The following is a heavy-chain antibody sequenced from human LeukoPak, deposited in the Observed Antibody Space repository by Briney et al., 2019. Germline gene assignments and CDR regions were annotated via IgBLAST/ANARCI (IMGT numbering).Heavy chain of an antibody. D-gene: IGHD3-10*01. Sequence: GGSLRLSCAASGFTFSSYAMSWVRQAPGKGLDWVSAISGSGGSTYYADSVKSRFTISRDNSKNTLYLQMHSLRAEDTAIYYCAKIGLNGVGPIFDYWGQGTLVTVSS. CDR1: GFTFSSYA. V-gene: IGHV3-23*01. CDR2: ISGSGGST. CDR3: AKIGLNGVGPIFDY. J-gene: IGHJ4*02.